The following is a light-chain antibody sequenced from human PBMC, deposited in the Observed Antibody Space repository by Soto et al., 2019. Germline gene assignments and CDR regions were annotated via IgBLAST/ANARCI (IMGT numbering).Light chain of an antibody. CDR3: QQYNNWPLTWT. CDR2: AAS. Sequence: DIQMTQSPSTLSASVGDRVTITCRASQGISNYLAWYQQKPGKAPKLLIYAASTLQSGVPSRFSGSGSGTEFALTISSLQSEDFAVYYCQQYNNWPLTWTFGQGTKWIS. CDR1: QGISNY. V-gene: IGKV1-9*01. J-gene: IGKJ1*01.